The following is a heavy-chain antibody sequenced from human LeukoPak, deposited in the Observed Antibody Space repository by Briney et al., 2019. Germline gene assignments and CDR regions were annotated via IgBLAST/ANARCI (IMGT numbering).Heavy chain of an antibody. V-gene: IGHV1-2*02. D-gene: IGHD3-22*01. CDR1: GHTFTGYY. CDR3: AREQYYYDSSGWIDY. J-gene: IGHJ4*02. CDR2: INPNSGGT. Sequence: ASVKVSCKASGHTFTGYYMHWVRQAPGQGLEWMGWINPNSGGTNYAQKFQGRVTMTRDTSISTAYMELSRLRSDDTAVYYCAREQYYYDSSGWIDYWGQGTLVTVSS.